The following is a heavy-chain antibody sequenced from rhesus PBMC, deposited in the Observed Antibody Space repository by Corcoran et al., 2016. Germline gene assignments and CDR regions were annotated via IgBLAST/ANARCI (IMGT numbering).Heavy chain of an antibody. Sequence: EVQLVQSGAEVKKPGASVKISCKASGYTFTDYSLHWVRQAPGKGREWMGRVEPEEGEATHAQKFQDRVTITAETSTDTAYMELSSLRSEDTAVYYCATGGITGTTFDYWGQGVLVTVSS. V-gene: IGHV1-111*02. CDR2: VEPEEGEA. CDR1: GYTFTDYS. J-gene: IGHJ4*01. CDR3: ATGGITGTTFDY. D-gene: IGHD1-7*02.